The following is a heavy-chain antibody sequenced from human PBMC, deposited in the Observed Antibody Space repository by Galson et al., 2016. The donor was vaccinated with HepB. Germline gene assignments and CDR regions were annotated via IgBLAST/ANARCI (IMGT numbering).Heavy chain of an antibody. CDR3: AKDHGGYSGFDY. Sequence: SLRLSCAASGFTFGTYTMHWIRQAPGEGLEWVSLITGDRANEYYADSVKGRSTISRDNRKNSLYLQMNSRRTEDTGLYYCAKDHGGYSGFDYWGQGTLVTVSS. CDR1: GFTFGTYT. D-gene: IGHD4-23*01. V-gene: IGHV3-43*01. CDR2: ITGDRANE. J-gene: IGHJ4*02.